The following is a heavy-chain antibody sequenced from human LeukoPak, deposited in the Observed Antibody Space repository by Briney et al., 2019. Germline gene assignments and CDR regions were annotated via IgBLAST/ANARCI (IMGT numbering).Heavy chain of an antibody. CDR2: IKQDGSEK. Sequence: GGSLRLSCAASGFTFSSYWMSWVRQAPGKGLEWVANIKQDGSEKYYVDSVKGRFTISRDNAKNSLYLQMNSLRAEDTAVYYCARLPLDIVVVPAAPWTFDYWGQGTLVTASS. J-gene: IGHJ4*02. CDR3: ARLPLDIVVVPAAPWTFDY. D-gene: IGHD2-2*01. CDR1: GFTFSSYW. V-gene: IGHV3-7*01.